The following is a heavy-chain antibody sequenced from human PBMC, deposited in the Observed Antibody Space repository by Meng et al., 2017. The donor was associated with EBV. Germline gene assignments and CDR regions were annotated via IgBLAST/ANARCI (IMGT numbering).Heavy chain of an antibody. D-gene: IGHD3-10*01. Sequence: QLVQSAAQVQEPGSSLTVSCMTPVGPFRNYAISWVRQAPGQGLDWLGGFLPMLGAPNYAQKFHGRVKITADESTSTHYMDLSSLRSEDTAIYYCASESGRGYTPDYWGQGTLVTVSS. J-gene: IGHJ4*02. CDR3: ASESGRGYTPDY. CDR2: FLPMLGAP. V-gene: IGHV1-69*01. CDR1: VGPFRNYA.